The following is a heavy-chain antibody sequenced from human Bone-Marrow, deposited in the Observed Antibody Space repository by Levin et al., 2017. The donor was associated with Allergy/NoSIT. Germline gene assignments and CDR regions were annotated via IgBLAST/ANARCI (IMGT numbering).Heavy chain of an antibody. CDR2: MNPNSGNT. CDR1: GYTFTSYD. V-gene: IGHV1-8*01. D-gene: IGHD6-13*01. Sequence: GASVKVSCKASGYTFTSYDINWVRQATGQGLEWMGWMNPNSGNTGYAQKFQGRVTMTRNTSISTAYMELSSLRSEDTAVYYCARSSSSSWYDFDYWGQGTLVTVSS. J-gene: IGHJ4*02. CDR3: ARSSSSSWYDFDY.